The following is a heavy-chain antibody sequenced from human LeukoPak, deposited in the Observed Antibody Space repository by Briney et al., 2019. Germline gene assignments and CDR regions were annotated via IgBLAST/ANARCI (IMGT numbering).Heavy chain of an antibody. V-gene: IGHV1-69*05. CDR3: AREVYSYGIVPQYYFDY. CDR1: GGTFSSYA. J-gene: IGHJ4*02. CDR2: IIPMFGTA. Sequence: SVKVSCKASGGTFSSYAISWVRQAPGQGLEWMGRIIPMFGTANYAQKFQGRVTITTDESTSTAYMGLSSLRSEDTAVYYCAREVYSYGIVPQYYFDYCGQGTLVTVSS. D-gene: IGHD5-18*01.